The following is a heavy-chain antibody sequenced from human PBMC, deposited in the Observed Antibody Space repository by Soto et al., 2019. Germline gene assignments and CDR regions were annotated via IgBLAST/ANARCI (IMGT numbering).Heavy chain of an antibody. CDR1: GFSLTTSGVG. V-gene: IGHV2-5*01. J-gene: IGHJ5*02. Sequence: SGPTLVNPTQTLTLTCTFSGFSLTTSGVGVGWIRQPPGKALEWLALIYWNDDKRYSPSLRGRLTITKDTSKNQVVLAMTNMDPVDTATYYCAHHTITPATNWFAPCRLGTLVTVSS. CDR3: AHHTITPATNWFAP. CDR2: IYWNDDK. D-gene: IGHD2-2*01.